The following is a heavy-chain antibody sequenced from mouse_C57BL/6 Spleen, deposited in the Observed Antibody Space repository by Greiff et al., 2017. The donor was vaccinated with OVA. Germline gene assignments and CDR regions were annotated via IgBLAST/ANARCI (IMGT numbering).Heavy chain of an antibody. CDR3: APYYYGSSTAWFAY. Sequence: VQLQQSGPELVKPGASVKMSCKASGYTFTDYNMHWVKQSHGKSLEWIGYINPNNGGTSYNQKFKGKATLTVNKSSSTAYMELRSLTSEDSAVYYCAPYYYGSSTAWFAYWGQGTLVTVSA. CDR1: GYTFTDYN. J-gene: IGHJ3*01. V-gene: IGHV1-22*01. D-gene: IGHD1-1*01. CDR2: INPNNGGT.